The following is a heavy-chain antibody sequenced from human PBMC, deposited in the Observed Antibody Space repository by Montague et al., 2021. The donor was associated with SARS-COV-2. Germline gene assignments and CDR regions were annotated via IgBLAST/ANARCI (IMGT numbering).Heavy chain of an antibody. CDR1: GSWFRGAD. J-gene: IGHJ6*02. CDR2: INHGGST. Sequence: SETLSLTCAGLGSWFRGADWSWIRQHPGKDLKWFAEINHGGSTNYNPSLKSRVTISVDTSKNQFSLKLSSVTAADTAVYYCARGPITVTTFYYYYGMDVWGQGTTVTVSS. CDR3: ARGPITVTTFYYYYGMDV. V-gene: IGHV4-34*01. D-gene: IGHD4-17*01.